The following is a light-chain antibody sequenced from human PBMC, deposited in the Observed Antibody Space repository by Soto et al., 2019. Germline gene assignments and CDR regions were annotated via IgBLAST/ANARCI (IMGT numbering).Light chain of an antibody. J-gene: IGLJ2*01. CDR1: SSNIGNNY. Sequence: QSVLTQPPSVSAAPGQKVTISCSGSSSNIGNNYVSWYQQLPGTAPKLLIYDNNQRPSGVPDRFSGSKSGTSASLAISGLQSEDEADYYCAAWDDSLNAVVFGGGTKVTVL. V-gene: IGLV1-51*01. CDR2: DNN. CDR3: AAWDDSLNAVV.